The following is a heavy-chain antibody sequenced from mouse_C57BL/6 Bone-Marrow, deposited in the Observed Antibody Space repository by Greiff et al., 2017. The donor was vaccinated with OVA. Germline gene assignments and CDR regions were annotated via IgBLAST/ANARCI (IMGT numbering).Heavy chain of an antibody. CDR1: GFTFSSYA. D-gene: IGHD1-1*01. J-gene: IGHJ3*01. V-gene: IGHV5-4*01. Sequence: EVKVVESGGGLVKPGGSLKLSCAASGFTFSSYAMSWVRQTPEKRLEWVATISDGGSYTYYPDNVKGRFTISRDNAKNNLYLQMSHLKSEDTAVYYCAREGSSPWFAYWGQGTLVTVSA. CDR3: AREGSSPWFAY. CDR2: ISDGGSYT.